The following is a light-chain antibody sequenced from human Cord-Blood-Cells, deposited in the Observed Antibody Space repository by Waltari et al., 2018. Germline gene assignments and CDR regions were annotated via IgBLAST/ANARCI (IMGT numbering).Light chain of an antibody. J-gene: IGLJ3*02. CDR1: SSAVGSYNL. CDR3: CSYAGSSTWV. CDR2: EGS. Sequence: QSALTQPASVSGSPGQSNTIPCPGTSSAVGSYNLVSWYQQHPGKAPKLMSYEGSKRPSGVSNRFSGSKSGNTASLTISGLQAEDEADYYCCSYAGSSTWVFGGGTKLTVL. V-gene: IGLV2-23*01.